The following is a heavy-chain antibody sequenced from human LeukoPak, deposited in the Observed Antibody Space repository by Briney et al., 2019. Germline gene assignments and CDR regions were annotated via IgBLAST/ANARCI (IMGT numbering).Heavy chain of an antibody. CDR3: ARDGWELSEAFDI. CDR1: GFTFSSYS. D-gene: IGHD1-26*01. Sequence: PTGWSLRLSCAASGFTFSSYSMNWVRQAPGKGLEWVAVISYDGSNKYYADSVKGRFTISRDNSKNTLYLQMNSLRAEDTAVYYCARDGWELSEAFDIWGQGTMVTVSS. J-gene: IGHJ3*02. CDR2: ISYDGSNK. V-gene: IGHV3-30*03.